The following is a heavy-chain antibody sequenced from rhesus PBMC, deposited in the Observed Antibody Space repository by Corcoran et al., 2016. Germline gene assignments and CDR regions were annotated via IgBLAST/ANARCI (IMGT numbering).Heavy chain of an antibody. D-gene: IGHD2-39*01. J-gene: IGHJ4*01. CDR3: ARVDPSAYVYFDF. CDR2: INPYNGNT. V-gene: IGHV1S2*01. CDR1: GYTFTDYY. Sequence: QVQLVQSGAEVKKPGSSVKVSCKASGYTFTDYYIHWVRQSPRQGLEWMGWINPYNGNTRYAQKFQGRVTMTRDTSTTTVYMGLSSLSSEDTAVYYCARVDPSAYVYFDFWGQGVLVTVSS.